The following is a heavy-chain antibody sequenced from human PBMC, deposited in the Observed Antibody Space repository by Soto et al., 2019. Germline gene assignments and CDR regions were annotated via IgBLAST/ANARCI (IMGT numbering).Heavy chain of an antibody. J-gene: IGHJ6*02. V-gene: IGHV4-59*06. CDR1: GGSISSYY. D-gene: IGHD4-17*01. CDR2: IYYSGST. Sequence: SETLSLTCTVSGGSISSYYWSWIRQHPGKGLEWIGYIYYSGSTYYNPSLKSRVTISVDTSKNQFSLKLSSVTAADTAVYYCAREEFDYGDVQGYYYGMDVWGQGTTVTSP. CDR3: AREEFDYGDVQGYYYGMDV.